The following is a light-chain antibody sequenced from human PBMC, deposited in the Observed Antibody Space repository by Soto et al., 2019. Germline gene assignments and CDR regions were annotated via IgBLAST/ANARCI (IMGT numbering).Light chain of an antibody. CDR3: RSYTRSSTLP. Sequence: QSVLTQPASVSGSPGQSITISCTGTSSDVGGYNYVSWYQQHPDKAPKLMIYEVSNRPSGVSNRFSGSKSGNTASLTISGLQAEDEADYYCRSYTRSSTLPFATGTKVTVL. J-gene: IGLJ1*01. CDR1: SSDVGGYNY. CDR2: EVS. V-gene: IGLV2-14*01.